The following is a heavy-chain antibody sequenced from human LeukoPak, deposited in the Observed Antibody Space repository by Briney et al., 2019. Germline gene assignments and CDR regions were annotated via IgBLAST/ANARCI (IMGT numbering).Heavy chain of an antibody. J-gene: IGHJ3*02. D-gene: IGHD3/OR15-3a*01. CDR3: ARDFFMDSGSAFDI. CDR2: ISSSSIYI. Sequence: KSGGSLRLSCAASGFIFSSYSMNWVRQAPGKGLEWVSSISSSSIYIYYADSVKGRFTISRDNAKNSLYLQMNSLRAEDTAVYYCARDFFMDSGSAFDIWGQGTMVTVSS. V-gene: IGHV3-21*01. CDR1: GFIFSSYS.